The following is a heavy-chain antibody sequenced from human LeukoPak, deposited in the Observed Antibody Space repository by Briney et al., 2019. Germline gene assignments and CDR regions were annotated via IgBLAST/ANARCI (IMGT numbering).Heavy chain of an antibody. Sequence: PGGSLRLSCAASGFTVSSNYMSWVRQAPGKGLEWVSVIYSGGSTYYADSVKGRFTISRDNSKNTLYLQMNSLRAEDTAVYYCARDRTGSGSSRFDCWGQGTLVTVSS. CDR1: GFTVSSNY. V-gene: IGHV3-66*01. J-gene: IGHJ4*02. D-gene: IGHD3-10*01. CDR3: ARDRTGSGSSRFDC. CDR2: IYSGGST.